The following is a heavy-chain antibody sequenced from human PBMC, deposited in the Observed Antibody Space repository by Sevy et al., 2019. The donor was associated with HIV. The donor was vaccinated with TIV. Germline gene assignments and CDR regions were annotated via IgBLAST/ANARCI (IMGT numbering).Heavy chain of an antibody. CDR2: ISGRGGST. J-gene: IGHJ6*02. Sequence: GGSLSLSCADSGLTLSSYAMNWVRQAPGKGLEWVSAISGRGGSTYYADSVEGRFTISRDNSKNTLYLQMNSLRAEDTAVYYCAKAPPGHCSSGSCPRAYYYYGMDVWGQGTTVTVSS. CDR3: AKAPPGHCSSGSCPRAYYYYGMDV. V-gene: IGHV3-23*01. CDR1: GLTLSSYA. D-gene: IGHD2-15*01.